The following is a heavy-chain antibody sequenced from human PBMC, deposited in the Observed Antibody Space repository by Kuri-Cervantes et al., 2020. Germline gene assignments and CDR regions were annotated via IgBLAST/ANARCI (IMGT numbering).Heavy chain of an antibody. D-gene: IGHD3-22*01. V-gene: IGHV4-30-4*01. CDR1: GGSISSGDYY. J-gene: IGHJ3*02. CDR2: IYYSGST. CDR3: ARGATMIVVGPPPGAFDI. Sequence: LRLSCTVSGGSISSGDYYWSWIRQPPGKGLEWIGYIYYSGSTYYNPSLKSRVTISVDTSKNQFSLKLSSVTAADTAVYYCARGATMIVVGPPPGAFDIWGQGTMVTVSS.